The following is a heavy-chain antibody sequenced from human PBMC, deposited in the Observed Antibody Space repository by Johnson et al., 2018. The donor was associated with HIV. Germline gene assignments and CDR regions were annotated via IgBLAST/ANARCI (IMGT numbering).Heavy chain of an antibody. J-gene: IGHJ3*02. Sequence: EVQLVESGGGLVQPGRSLRVSCAASGFIFEDYAMHWVRQAPGKGLEWVSGISWNSGTKGYADSVKGRFSISRDNGKNSLYLQMSSLRPEDTAFYFCAKDIEPGGGNFLVGTFHKWGQGTMVTVSS. CDR2: ISWNSGTK. D-gene: IGHD6-19*01. CDR3: AKDIEPGGGNFLVGTFHK. CDR1: GFIFEDYA. V-gene: IGHV3-9*01.